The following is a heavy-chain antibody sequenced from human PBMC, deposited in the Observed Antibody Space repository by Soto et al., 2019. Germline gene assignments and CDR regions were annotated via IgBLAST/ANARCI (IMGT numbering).Heavy chain of an antibody. CDR1: ADSISNYY. V-gene: IGHV4-59*08. D-gene: IGHD6-13*01. J-gene: IGHJ3*02. CDR2: IYYSGST. CDR3: ARHLWVGSSWYLGALDI. Sequence: QVQLQESGPGLVKPSETLSLTCTVSADSISNYYWSWIRQPPGKGLEWIGYIYYSGSTHYNPSLKSRVTISVATSRNQVSLKLSSVTAADTAVYYCARHLWVGSSWYLGALDIWGQGTMVTVSS.